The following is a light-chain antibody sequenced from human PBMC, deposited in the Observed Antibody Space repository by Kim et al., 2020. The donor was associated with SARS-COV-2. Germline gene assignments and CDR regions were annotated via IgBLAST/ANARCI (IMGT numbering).Light chain of an antibody. J-gene: IGKJ5*01. V-gene: IGKV3-15*01. CDR2: GAS. Sequence: VSPGERATLSCRASQSVSSNLAWYQQKPGQAPRLLIYGASTRATGIPARLSGSGSGKEFTLTISSLQSEDFAVYYCQQYNIWPITFGQGTRLEIK. CDR1: QSVSSN. CDR3: QQYNIWPIT.